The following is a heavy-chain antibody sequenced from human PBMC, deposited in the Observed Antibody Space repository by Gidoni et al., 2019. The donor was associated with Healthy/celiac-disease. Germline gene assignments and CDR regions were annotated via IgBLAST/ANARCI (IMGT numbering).Heavy chain of an antibody. D-gene: IGHD5-18*01. CDR1: GGSISSYY. Sequence: QVQLQESGPGLVKPSETLSLTCTVSGGSISSYYWSWIRQPPGKGLEWIGYIYYSGSTNYNPSLKSRVTISVDTSKNQFSLKLSSVTAADTAVYYCARAGMDTAMGNFDYWGQGTLVTVSS. CDR2: IYYSGST. CDR3: ARAGMDTAMGNFDY. J-gene: IGHJ4*02. V-gene: IGHV4-59*01.